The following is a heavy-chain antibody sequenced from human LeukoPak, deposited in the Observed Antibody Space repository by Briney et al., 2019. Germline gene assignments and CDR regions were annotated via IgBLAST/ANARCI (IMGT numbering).Heavy chain of an antibody. CDR2: ISAYNGNT. Sequence: GASVKVSCKAPGYTFTSYGISWVRQAPGQGLEWMGWISAYNGNTNYAQKLQGRVTMTTDTSTSTAYMELRSLRSDDTAVYYCARVCYDFWSAITTYYYMDVWGKGTTVTVSS. J-gene: IGHJ6*03. CDR1: GYTFTSYG. D-gene: IGHD3-3*01. V-gene: IGHV1-18*01. CDR3: ARVCYDFWSAITTYYYMDV.